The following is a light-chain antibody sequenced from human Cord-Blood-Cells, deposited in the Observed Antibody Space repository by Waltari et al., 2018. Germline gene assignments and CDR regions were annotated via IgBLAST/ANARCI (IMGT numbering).Light chain of an antibody. Sequence: EIVMTQSPATLSVSPGERATLSCRASQSVSSNLAWYQQKPGQAPRLLIYCASTRATGIPARFSGSGSGTEFTLTISSLQSEDFAVYYCQQYNNLPPYTFGQGTKLEIK. CDR1: QSVSSN. J-gene: IGKJ2*01. CDR3: QQYNNLPPYT. V-gene: IGKV3-15*01. CDR2: CAS.